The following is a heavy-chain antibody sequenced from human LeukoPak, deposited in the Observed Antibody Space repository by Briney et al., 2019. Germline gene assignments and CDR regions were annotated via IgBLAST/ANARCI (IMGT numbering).Heavy chain of an antibody. D-gene: IGHD3-22*01. CDR2: INPNSGGT. Sequence: ASVKVSCKASGYTFTGYYMHWVRQAPGQGLEWMGWINPNSGGTNYAQKFQGRVTMTRDTSISTAYMELSRLRSDDTAVYYCARDFSELGNRYYDSSSLGYWGQGTLVTVSS. J-gene: IGHJ4*02. V-gene: IGHV1-2*02. CDR1: GYTFTGYY. CDR3: ARDFSELGNRYYDSSSLGY.